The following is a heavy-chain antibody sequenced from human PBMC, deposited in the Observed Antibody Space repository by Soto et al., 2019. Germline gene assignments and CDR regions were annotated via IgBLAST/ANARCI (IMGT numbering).Heavy chain of an antibody. CDR2: VSVSGGTT. CDR1: GFMFNNYA. J-gene: IGHJ4*02. Sequence: GGSLRLSCAASGFMFNNYAMSWVRQAPGKGLEWVSTVSVSGGTTYYADSLKGRFTISRDNSKETVYLQMNRLRADDTAIYYCAKGLYYYDSSGYRLFDYWGQGTLVTVSS. CDR3: AKGLYYYDSSGYRLFDY. V-gene: IGHV3-23*01. D-gene: IGHD3-22*01.